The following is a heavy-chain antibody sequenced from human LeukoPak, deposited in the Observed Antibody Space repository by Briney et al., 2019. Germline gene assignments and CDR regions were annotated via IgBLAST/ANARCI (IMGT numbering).Heavy chain of an antibody. J-gene: IGHJ4*02. Sequence: SETLSLTCTVSGGSISSSYWSWIRQPPGKGLEWIGYIYYSGSTNYNPSLKSRVTIPVDTSKNQFSLKLSSVTAADTAVYYCARGRSSGWTYFDYWGQGTLVTVSS. CDR2: IYYSGST. CDR3: ARGRSSGWTYFDY. CDR1: GGSISSSY. D-gene: IGHD6-19*01. V-gene: IGHV4-59*01.